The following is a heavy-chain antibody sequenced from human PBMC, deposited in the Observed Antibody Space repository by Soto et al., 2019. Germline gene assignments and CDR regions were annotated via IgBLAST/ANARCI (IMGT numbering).Heavy chain of an antibody. CDR1: GYSFTSYW. CDR2: IDPSDSYT. Sequence: EVQLVQSGAEVKKPGESLRICCTGSGYSFTSYWISWLRQMPGKGLEWMGRIDPSDSYTNYSPSFQGHVTISADKCISTAYLQWSSLKASDTAMYYCARGQNYYDSSGYYSFDYWGQGTLVTVSS. J-gene: IGHJ4*02. CDR3: ARGQNYYDSSGYYSFDY. D-gene: IGHD3-22*01. V-gene: IGHV5-10-1*03.